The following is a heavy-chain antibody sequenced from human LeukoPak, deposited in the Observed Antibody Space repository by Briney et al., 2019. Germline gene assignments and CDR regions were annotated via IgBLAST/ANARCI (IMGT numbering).Heavy chain of an antibody. D-gene: IGHD3-10*01. CDR3: ARGTMVRYMDV. CDR2: IYSGGST. J-gene: IGHJ6*03. V-gene: IGHV3-66*02. Sequence: PGGSLRLFCAASGFTVSSNYMSWVRQAPGKGLEWVSVIYSGGSTYYADSVKGRFTISRDNSKNTLYLQMNSLRAEDTAVYYCARGTMVRYMDVWGKGTTVTVSS. CDR1: GFTVSSNY.